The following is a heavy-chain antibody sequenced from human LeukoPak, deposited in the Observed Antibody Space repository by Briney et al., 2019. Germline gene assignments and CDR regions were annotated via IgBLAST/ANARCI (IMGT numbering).Heavy chain of an antibody. V-gene: IGHV4-34*01. CDR2: INHSGST. J-gene: IGHJ5*02. CDR3: ARGRQLVP. CDR1: GGSFSGYY. D-gene: IGHD6-13*01. Sequence: SETLSLTCAVYGGSFSGYYCSWIRQPPGKGLEWIGEINHSGSTNYNPSLKSRVTISVDTSKNQFSLKLSSVTAADTAVYYCARGRQLVPLGQGTLVTVSS.